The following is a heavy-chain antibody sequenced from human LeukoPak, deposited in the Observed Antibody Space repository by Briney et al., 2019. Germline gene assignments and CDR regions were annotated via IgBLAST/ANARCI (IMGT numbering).Heavy chain of an antibody. D-gene: IGHD5-18*01. Sequence: QSGGSLRLSCAASGFPFTTYAMSWVRQAPGKGLEWVSAISGSGGSTYYADSVKGRFTISRDNSKNTLYLQMNSLRADDTAVYYCAKGGYSYGARDAFDIWGQGTMVTVSS. J-gene: IGHJ3*02. V-gene: IGHV3-23*01. CDR2: ISGSGGST. CDR3: AKGGYSYGARDAFDI. CDR1: GFPFTTYA.